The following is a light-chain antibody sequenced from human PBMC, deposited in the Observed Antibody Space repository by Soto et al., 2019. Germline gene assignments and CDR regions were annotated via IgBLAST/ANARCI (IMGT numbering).Light chain of an antibody. Sequence: QSALTQPASVSGSPGQSITISCSGTSSDVGAHNLVSWYQQHPGRAPKLMIYAVSNRPSGVSNRFSGSKSGNTASLTISGLQAEDEADYYCCSLTTRDSHVFGTGTKLTV. J-gene: IGLJ1*01. CDR2: AVS. CDR1: SSDVGAHNL. CDR3: CSLTTRDSHV. V-gene: IGLV2-14*01.